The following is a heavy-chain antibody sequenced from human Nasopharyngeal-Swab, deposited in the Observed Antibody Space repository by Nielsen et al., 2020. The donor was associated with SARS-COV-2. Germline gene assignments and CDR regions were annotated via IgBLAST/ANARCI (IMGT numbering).Heavy chain of an antibody. J-gene: IGHJ4*02. CDR3: ARVVSYCSSTSCYFFDY. D-gene: IGHD2-2*01. CDR2: IIPIFGTG. CDR1: GGTFNNYA. Sequence: SVKVSCKASGGTFNNYAINWVRQAPGQGLEWMGGIIPIFGTGKYAQKFQGRVTITADESTSTAYMELSSLRSEDTAVYYCARVVSYCSSTSCYFFDYWGQGTLVTVSS. V-gene: IGHV1-69*13.